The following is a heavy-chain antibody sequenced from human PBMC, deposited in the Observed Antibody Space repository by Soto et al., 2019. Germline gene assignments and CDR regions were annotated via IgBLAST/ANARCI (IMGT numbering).Heavy chain of an antibody. CDR2: ISSGSSTI. V-gene: IGHV3-48*02. CDR1: GFTFSTYS. CDR3: ARDLDYYDSGSPDAFDI. D-gene: IGHD3-10*01. Sequence: WGSLRLSCAASGFTFSTYSMNWVRQAPGKGLEWLSYISSGSSTIYYADSVEGRFTISRDNVENSLYLQMNSLRDEDTAVYFCARDLDYYDSGSPDAFDIWGQGTMVTVSS. J-gene: IGHJ3*02.